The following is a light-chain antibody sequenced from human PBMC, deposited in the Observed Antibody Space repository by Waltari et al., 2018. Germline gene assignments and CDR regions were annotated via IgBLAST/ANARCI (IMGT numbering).Light chain of an antibody. CDR2: RNN. J-gene: IGLJ1*01. Sequence: QSVLTHPPSASGTPVQRVTISCSGSSSNIGSNYVYWYQQLPGTAPKLLIYRNNQRPSGVPDRFSGSKSGSSASLAISVLRSEDEADYYCAAWDDSLSGYVFGTGTKVTVL. CDR1: SSNIGSNY. V-gene: IGLV1-47*01. CDR3: AAWDDSLSGYV.